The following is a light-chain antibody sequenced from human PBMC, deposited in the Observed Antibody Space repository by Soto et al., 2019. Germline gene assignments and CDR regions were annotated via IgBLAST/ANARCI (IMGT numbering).Light chain of an antibody. J-gene: IGLJ2*01. V-gene: IGLV2-23*02. CDR2: EVT. CDR1: SSDVEDYNL. CDR3: CARARSGTVV. Sequence: QSVLTQPASVSGSPGQSITISCTGTSSDVEDYNLVSWYQQHPGKVPKLMLYEVTKRPSEVSNRFAGSKSGNTASLTISGLQAEDEADYSCCARARSGTVVFGGGTKVTVL.